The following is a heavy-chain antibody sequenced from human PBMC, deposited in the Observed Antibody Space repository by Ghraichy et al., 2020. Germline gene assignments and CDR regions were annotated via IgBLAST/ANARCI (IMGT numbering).Heavy chain of an antibody. V-gene: IGHV3-7*04. CDR2: IKQDGSEK. Sequence: GGSLRLSCAASGFTFSSYWMSWVRQAPGKGLEWVANIKQDGSEKYYVDSVKGRFTISRDNAKNSLYLQMNSLRAEDTAVYYCARIYGSGPPRSYYGMDVWGQGTTVTVSS. D-gene: IGHD3-10*01. CDR3: ARIYGSGPPRSYYGMDV. CDR1: GFTFSSYW. J-gene: IGHJ6*02.